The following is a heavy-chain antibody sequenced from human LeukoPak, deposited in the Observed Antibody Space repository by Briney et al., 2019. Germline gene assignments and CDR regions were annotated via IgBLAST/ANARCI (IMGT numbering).Heavy chain of an antibody. D-gene: IGHD2-2*01. J-gene: IGHJ5*02. CDR1: GFTFSSYS. Sequence: GRSLRLSCAASGFTFSSYSMNWVRQAPGKGLEWVSSISSSSSYIYYADSVKGRFTISRDNAKNSLYLQMNSLRAEDTAVYYCAREVVVVPAKRFDPWGQGTLVTVSS. CDR3: AREVVVVPAKRFDP. V-gene: IGHV3-21*01. CDR2: ISSSSSYI.